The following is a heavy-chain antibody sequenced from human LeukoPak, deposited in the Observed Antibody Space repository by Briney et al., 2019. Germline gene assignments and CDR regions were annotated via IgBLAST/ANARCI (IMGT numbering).Heavy chain of an antibody. D-gene: IGHD1-14*01. J-gene: IGHJ6*03. CDR3: ARMPEHPARYYYMDV. CDR1: GYSFTSYW. CDR2: IYPGDSDT. V-gene: IGHV5-51*01. Sequence: GESLKISXXGSGYSFTSYWIGWVRQMPGKGLEWMGIIYPGDSDTRYSPSFQGQVTISADKSISTAYLQWSSLKASDTAMYYCARMPEHPARYYYMDVWGKGTTVTVSS.